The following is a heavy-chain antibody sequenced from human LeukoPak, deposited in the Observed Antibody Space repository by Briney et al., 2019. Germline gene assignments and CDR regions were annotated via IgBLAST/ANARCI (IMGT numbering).Heavy chain of an antibody. Sequence: PSETLYLPCTVSCGSISSSSYYWGWIRQRPGQGLEWIGRTYYSGSTYYIHSHKSRVTISVDTANIQFALKMSSVTPADTAVYYCERLLCSSTRCDYYYYYMDVWGKGTTVTVSS. CDR2: TYYSGST. D-gene: IGHD2-2*01. V-gene: IGHV4-39*01. CDR1: CGSISSSSYY. J-gene: IGHJ6*03. CDR3: ERLLCSSTRCDYYYYYMDV.